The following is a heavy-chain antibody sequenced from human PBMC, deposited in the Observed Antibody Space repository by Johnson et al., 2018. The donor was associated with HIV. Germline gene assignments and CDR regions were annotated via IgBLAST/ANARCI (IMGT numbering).Heavy chain of an antibody. Sequence: QVKLVESGGGLVQPGRSLRLSCAASGFTFSSYGMHWVRQAPGKGLEWVAVISYDGSNKYYADSVKGRFTISRDNSKNTAYLQMNSLKTEDTAVYYCTRPGYSSSWYGVDAFDIWGQGTMVTVSS. D-gene: IGHD6-13*01. CDR3: TRPGYSSSWYGVDAFDI. CDR2: ISYDGSNK. CDR1: GFTFSSYG. V-gene: IGHV3-30*19. J-gene: IGHJ3*02.